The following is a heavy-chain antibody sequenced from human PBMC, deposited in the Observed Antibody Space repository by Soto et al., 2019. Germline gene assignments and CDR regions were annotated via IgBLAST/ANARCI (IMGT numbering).Heavy chain of an antibody. J-gene: IGHJ4*02. D-gene: IGHD2-2*01. V-gene: IGHV3-73*02. Sequence: EVQLVESGGDLVQPGGSLKLSCAASGFTFSGSALHWFRQASGKGLEWVGRIRSKANNYATAYAASVKGRFTISRDDSKNMAYLQMNSLRTEDTAVYYCRAYCSSTSCSDEDFDYWGQGTLVTVSS. CDR3: RAYCSSTSCSDEDFDY. CDR1: GFTFSGSA. CDR2: IRSKANNYAT.